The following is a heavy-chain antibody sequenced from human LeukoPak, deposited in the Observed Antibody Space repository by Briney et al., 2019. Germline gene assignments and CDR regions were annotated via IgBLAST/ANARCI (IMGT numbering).Heavy chain of an antibody. J-gene: IGHJ5*02. D-gene: IGHD3-9*01. CDR3: ARGVLRYFGSWFDP. CDR2: INHSGSI. V-gene: IGHV4-34*01. CDR1: GGSFSGYY. Sequence: SETLSLTCAVYGGSFSGYYWSWIRQPPGKGLEWIGEINHSGSINYNPSLKSRVTISVDTSKNQFSLKLSSVTAADPAVYYCARGVLRYFGSWFDPWGQGTLVTVSS.